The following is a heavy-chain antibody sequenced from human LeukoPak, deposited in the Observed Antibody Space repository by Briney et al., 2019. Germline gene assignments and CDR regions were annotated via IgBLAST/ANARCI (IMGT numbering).Heavy chain of an antibody. Sequence: ASVKVSCKASGYTFTSYDINWVRQATGQGLEWMGWMNPNSGNTGYAQKFQGRVTITRNTSISTAYMELSSLRSEDTAVYYCARGGGYDFWSGSNWFDPWGQGTLVTVSS. D-gene: IGHD3-3*01. J-gene: IGHJ5*02. CDR1: GYTFTSYD. CDR3: ARGGGYDFWSGSNWFDP. V-gene: IGHV1-8*03. CDR2: MNPNSGNT.